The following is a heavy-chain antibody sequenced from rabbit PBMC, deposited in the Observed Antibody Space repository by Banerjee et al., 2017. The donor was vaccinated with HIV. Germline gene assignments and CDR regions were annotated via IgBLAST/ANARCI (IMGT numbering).Heavy chain of an antibody. CDR1: GFSFSNGYV. CDR3: ARDRDWTLDL. D-gene: IGHD4-2*01. Sequence: QEQLEESGGGLVQPEGSLTLTCTASGFSFSNGYVMCWVRQAPGKGLEWIACINTISGDTVYATWAKGRFTISKASWTTVTLQMTSLTAADTATYFCARDRDWTLDLWGQGTLVTVS. V-gene: IGHV1S45*01. J-gene: IGHJ3*01. CDR2: INTISGDT.